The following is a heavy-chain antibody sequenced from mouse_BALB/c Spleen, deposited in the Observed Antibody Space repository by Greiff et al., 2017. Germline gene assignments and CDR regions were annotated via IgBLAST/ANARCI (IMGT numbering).Heavy chain of an antibody. Sequence: EVQVVESGGGLVKPGGSLKLSCAASGFTFSSYAMSWVRQTPEKRLEWVASISSGGSTYYPDSVKGRFTISRDNARNILYLQMSSLRSEDTAMYYCARGGSTMITTGFAYWGQGTLVTVSA. D-gene: IGHD2-4*01. V-gene: IGHV5-6-5*01. CDR3: ARGGSTMITTGFAY. J-gene: IGHJ3*01. CDR1: GFTFSSYA. CDR2: ISSGGST.